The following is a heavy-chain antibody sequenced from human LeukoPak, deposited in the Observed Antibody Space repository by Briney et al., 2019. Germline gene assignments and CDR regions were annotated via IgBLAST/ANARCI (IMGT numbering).Heavy chain of an antibody. J-gene: IGHJ4*02. CDR3: AKVLDQLLFQDSCFDY. CDR2: ISSGSSTI. Sequence: GGSLRLSCSASGFTFDIYGMNWVRQAPGRGLEWVSYISSGSSTIYYADSVKGRFTISRDNSKNTLYLQMNSLRAEDTAVYYCAKVLDQLLFQDSCFDYWGQGTLVTVSS. V-gene: IGHV3-48*01. D-gene: IGHD2-2*01. CDR1: GFTFDIYG.